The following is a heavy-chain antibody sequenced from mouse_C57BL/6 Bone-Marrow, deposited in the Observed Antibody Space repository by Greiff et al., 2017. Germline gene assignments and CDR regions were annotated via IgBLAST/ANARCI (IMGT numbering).Heavy chain of an antibody. CDR1: GYTFTNYW. CDR2: IYPAGGYT. V-gene: IGHV1-63*01. J-gene: IGHJ4*01. D-gene: IGHD1-1*01. CDR3: ARSTAMDY. Sequence: QVQLQQSGAELVRPGTSVKMSCKASGYTFTNYWIGWAKQRPGHGLEWIGVIYPAGGYTNYNEKFKGKATLTVDKSSSTAYMQFSSLTSEDSAIYYCARSTAMDYWGQGTSVTVSS.